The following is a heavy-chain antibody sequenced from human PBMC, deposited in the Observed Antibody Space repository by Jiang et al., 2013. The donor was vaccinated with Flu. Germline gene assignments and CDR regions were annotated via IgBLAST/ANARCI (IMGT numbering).Heavy chain of an antibody. CDR1: GYTFDRYW. V-gene: IGHV5-51*01. D-gene: IGHD5-18*01. CDR2: IFPGSSNT. CDR3: ASMGTGIHLGIDF. Sequence: LKISCEASGYTFDRYWIGWVRLMSGKDLEWLGIIFPGSSNTKYSPSFQGRVTISADKSINTAYLQWSSLQASDTAIYYCASMGTGIHLGIDFWGQGTLVTVSS. J-gene: IGHJ4*02.